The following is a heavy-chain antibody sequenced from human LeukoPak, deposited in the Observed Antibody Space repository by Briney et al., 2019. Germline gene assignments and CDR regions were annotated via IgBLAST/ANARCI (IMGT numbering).Heavy chain of an antibody. CDR1: GFTFSSYW. V-gene: IGHV3-7*04. CDR3: ARGNWEPSDY. J-gene: IGHJ4*02. D-gene: IGHD7-27*01. Sequence: GGSLRLSCAASGFTFSSYWMTWVRQAPGKGLEWVANIKQDGSAENYEDSMKGRFTISRDNGRNSLYLQMNSLRAEDTAVYYCARGNWEPSDYWGQGTLVTVSS. CDR2: IKQDGSAE.